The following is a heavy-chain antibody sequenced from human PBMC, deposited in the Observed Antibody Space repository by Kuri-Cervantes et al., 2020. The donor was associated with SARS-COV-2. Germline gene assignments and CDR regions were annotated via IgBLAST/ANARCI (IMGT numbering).Heavy chain of an antibody. V-gene: IGHV4-34*01. Sequence: SETLSLTCAVDGGSFSGYYWSWIRQPPGKGLEWIGEINHSGSTNYNPSLKSRVTISVDTSKNQFSLKLSSVTAADTAVYYCALVNITGTTANWFDPWGQGTLVTVSS. CDR1: GGSFSGYY. CDR2: INHSGST. CDR3: ALVNITGTTANWFDP. D-gene: IGHD1-20*01. J-gene: IGHJ5*02.